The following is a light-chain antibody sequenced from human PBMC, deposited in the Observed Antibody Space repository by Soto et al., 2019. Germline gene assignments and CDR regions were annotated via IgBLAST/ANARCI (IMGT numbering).Light chain of an antibody. V-gene: IGLV2-11*01. CDR3: CSYAGSYTGV. CDR2: DVT. CDR1: SSDIGDYNY. J-gene: IGLJ3*02. Sequence: QSVLTQPRSVSGSPGQSVTISCTGTSSDIGDYNYVSWYQQHPGKAPKVLIYDVTKRPSGVPDRFSGSKSGNTASLTISGLQAEDEADYYCCSYAGSYTGVFGGGTKLTVL.